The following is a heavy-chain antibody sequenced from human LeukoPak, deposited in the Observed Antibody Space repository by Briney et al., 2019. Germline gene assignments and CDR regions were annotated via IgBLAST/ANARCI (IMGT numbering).Heavy chain of an antibody. V-gene: IGHV3-74*01. CDR3: ARGGPYSSDPFDY. D-gene: IGHD6-19*01. CDR2: INSDGSST. Sequence: GGSLRLSCAASGFTFSSYWMHWVRQVPGKGLVWVSRINSDGSSTSYADSVKGRFTISRDNAENTLYLQMNSLRAEDTAVYYCARGGPYSSDPFDYWGQGTLVTVSS. CDR1: GFTFSSYW. J-gene: IGHJ4*02.